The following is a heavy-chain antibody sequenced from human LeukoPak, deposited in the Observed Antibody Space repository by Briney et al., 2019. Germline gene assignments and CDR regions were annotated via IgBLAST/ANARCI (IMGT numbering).Heavy chain of an antibody. V-gene: IGHV4-39*07. D-gene: IGHD3-10*02. CDR3: ARAPLGPLFGFDY. CDR1: GGSISSSSYY. CDR2: IYHSGST. Sequence: SETLSLTCTVSGGSISSSSYYWGWIRQPPGKGLEWIGSIYHSGSTYYNPSLKSRVTISVDTSKNQFSLKLSSVTAADTAVYYCARAPLGPLFGFDYWGQGTLVTVSS. J-gene: IGHJ4*02.